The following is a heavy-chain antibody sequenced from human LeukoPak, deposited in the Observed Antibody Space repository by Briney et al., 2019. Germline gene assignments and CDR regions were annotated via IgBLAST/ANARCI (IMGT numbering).Heavy chain of an antibody. Sequence: GGSLSLSCAASGFTFSSYWMHWVRQAPGKGLVWVSCINSDGSTTNYAESVKGRLTISRDNAKTTLYLQMNSLRAEDTAVYYCARAVTGSFHYWGQGTLVTVSS. CDR3: ARAVTGSFHY. CDR2: INSDGSTT. J-gene: IGHJ4*02. V-gene: IGHV3-74*01. D-gene: IGHD4-11*01. CDR1: GFTFSSYW.